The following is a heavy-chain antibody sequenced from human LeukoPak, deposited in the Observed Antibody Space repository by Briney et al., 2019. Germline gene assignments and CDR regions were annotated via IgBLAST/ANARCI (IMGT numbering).Heavy chain of an antibody. Sequence: GGSLRLSCAASGFTFSSYAMSWVRQAPGKGLEWVSGINWSGDSTGYADSVKGRFTISRDNAKNSLYLQMNSLRAEDTALYYCVRARGSGWYFYMDVWGKGTTVTVSS. CDR3: VRARGSGWYFYMDV. D-gene: IGHD6-19*01. CDR2: INWSGDST. CDR1: GFTFSSYA. V-gene: IGHV3-20*04. J-gene: IGHJ6*03.